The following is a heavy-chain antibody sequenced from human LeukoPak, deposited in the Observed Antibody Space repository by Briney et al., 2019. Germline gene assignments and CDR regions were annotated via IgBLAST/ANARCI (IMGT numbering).Heavy chain of an antibody. CDR2: ISWNSGSI. J-gene: IGHJ4*02. V-gene: IGHV3-9*01. CDR1: GFTFDDYA. Sequence: GGSLRLSCAASGFTFDDYAMHWVRQAPGKGLEWVSGISWNSGSIGYADSVKGRFTISRDNAKNSLYLQMNSLRAEDTAVYYCARGHMGLDYWGQGTLVTVSS. CDR3: ARGHMGLDY. D-gene: IGHD1-26*01.